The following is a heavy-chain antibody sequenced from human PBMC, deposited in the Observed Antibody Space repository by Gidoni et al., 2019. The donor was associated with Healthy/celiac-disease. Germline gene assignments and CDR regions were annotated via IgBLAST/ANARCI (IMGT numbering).Heavy chain of an antibody. CDR2: ISSNGGST. Sequence: EVQLVESGEGLVQPGGSLRLLCAASGLPFSSYAMHWVRQAPGKGLVYVSAISSNGGSTYYEDSVKGRFTSARDNSKNTLYLQMGSLRAEDMAVYYCARSRITGAFDIWGQGTMVTVSS. CDR1: GLPFSSYA. CDR3: ARSRITGAFDI. D-gene: IGHD1-1*01. J-gene: IGHJ3*02. V-gene: IGHV3-64*02.